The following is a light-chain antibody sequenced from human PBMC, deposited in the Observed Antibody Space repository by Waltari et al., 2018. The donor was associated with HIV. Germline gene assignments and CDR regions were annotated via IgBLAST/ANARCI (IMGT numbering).Light chain of an antibody. Sequence: EIVLTQSPGTLSLSPGERATLSCRASQSVSTTYLAWYQQKPGQAPRLLIYGASSMATGIPDRCSGRGSGTDFTLTISRLEPEDFAVYYCQQYGSSPRTFGQGTKVEIK. CDR1: QSVSTTY. J-gene: IGKJ1*01. V-gene: IGKV3-20*01. CDR3: QQYGSSPRT. CDR2: GAS.